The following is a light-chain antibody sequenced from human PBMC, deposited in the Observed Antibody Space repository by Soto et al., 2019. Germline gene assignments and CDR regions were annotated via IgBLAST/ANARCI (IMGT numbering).Light chain of an antibody. CDR3: QKFRNWPWT. J-gene: IGKJ1*01. CDR1: QSISIN. V-gene: IGKV3D-15*01. Sequence: EIVLTQSPGTLSVSPGDRVTLSCRASQSISINLAWYQHKPGQAPRLLIHGGSTRATGIPARISGSGSGTEFTLTISSLQSEDFEVYYCQKFRNWPWTFGQGTKV. CDR2: GGS.